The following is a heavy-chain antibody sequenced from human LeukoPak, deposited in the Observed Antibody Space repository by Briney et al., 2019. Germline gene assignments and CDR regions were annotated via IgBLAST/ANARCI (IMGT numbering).Heavy chain of an antibody. CDR3: GRDSRGPDY. D-gene: IGHD3-22*01. J-gene: IGHJ4*02. V-gene: IGHV4-34*01. CDR1: GGSISHYY. Sequence: SETLSLTCAVYGGSISHYYWSWIRQSPGKGLECIGETNHSGSTNYNPSLKSRVTISVDTSKNQISLKLNFVTAADTAVYYCGRDSRGPDYWGQGTLVTVSS. CDR2: TNHSGST.